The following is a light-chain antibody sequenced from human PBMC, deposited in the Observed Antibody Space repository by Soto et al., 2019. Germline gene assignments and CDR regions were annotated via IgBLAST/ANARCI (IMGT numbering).Light chain of an antibody. CDR3: QQYGTSPPLYT. Sequence: DIGWTQSPGTLSLSPGERATLSCRASQSVDSTYLAWYQQKPGQAPRLLIYATSSRAAGVPDRFSGSGSGTDFTLTISRLEPEYFAVYYWQQYGTSPPLYTFGQATKMDIK. CDR1: QSVDSTY. CDR2: ATS. J-gene: IGKJ2*01. V-gene: IGKV3-20*01.